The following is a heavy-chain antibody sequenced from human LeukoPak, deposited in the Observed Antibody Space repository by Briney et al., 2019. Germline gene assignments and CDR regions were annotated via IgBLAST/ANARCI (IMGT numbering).Heavy chain of an antibody. J-gene: IGHJ4*02. V-gene: IGHV4-34*01. CDR2: IYHSGST. D-gene: IGHD3-22*01. Sequence: SETLSLTCAVSGGSFSGYYWSWIRQPPGKGLEWIGEIYHSGSTNYNPSLKSRVTISVDKSKNQFSLKLSSVTAADTAVYYCAREGVSDSSGYYYVDYWGQGTLVTVSS. CDR1: GGSFSGYY. CDR3: AREGVSDSSGYYYVDY.